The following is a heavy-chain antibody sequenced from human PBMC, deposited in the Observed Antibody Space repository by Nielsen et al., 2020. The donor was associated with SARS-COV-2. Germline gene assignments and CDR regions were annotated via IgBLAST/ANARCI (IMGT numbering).Heavy chain of an antibody. J-gene: IGHJ5*02. CDR3: LQGGAS. V-gene: IGHV3-7*05. CDR2: IHPDGSVK. D-gene: IGHD1-1*01. CDR1: GFSFRTSW. Sequence: GESLKISCAAPGFSFRTSWMNWVRQGPGKRLEWVANIHPDGSVKRHVDSVMGRFTISRDNARDSLYLQMNNLRAEDTAIYYCLQGGASWGQGTLVTVSS.